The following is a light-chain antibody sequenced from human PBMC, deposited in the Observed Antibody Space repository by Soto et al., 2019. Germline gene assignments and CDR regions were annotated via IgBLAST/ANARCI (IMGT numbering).Light chain of an antibody. CDR3: KSYAGSNTYV. Sequence: QSALTQPPPASGSPGQSVTISCTGTKNDVGVYDFVSWYQHHPGKAPRLIIYEVVQRPSGVPDRFSGSKSGNTASLTVSGLQAADEADYFCKSYAGSNTYVLGSGTKVIV. J-gene: IGLJ1*01. V-gene: IGLV2-8*01. CDR1: KNDVGVYDF. CDR2: EVV.